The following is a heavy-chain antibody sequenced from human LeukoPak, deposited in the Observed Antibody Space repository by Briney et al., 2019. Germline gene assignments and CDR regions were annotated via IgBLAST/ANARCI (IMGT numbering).Heavy chain of an antibody. CDR1: GGSLSDYY. V-gene: IGHV4-39*01. Sequence: PSETLSLTCAVYGGSLSDYYWGWIRQPPGKGLEWIGSIYYSGSTYYNPSLKSRVTISVDTSKNQFSLKLNSVTATDTAVYYCARHYGPWGQGTLVTVSS. CDR3: ARHYGP. CDR2: IYYSGST. D-gene: IGHD3-10*01. J-gene: IGHJ4*02.